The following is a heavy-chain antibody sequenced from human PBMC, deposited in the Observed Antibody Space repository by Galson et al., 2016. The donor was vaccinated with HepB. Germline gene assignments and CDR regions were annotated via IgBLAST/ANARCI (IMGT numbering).Heavy chain of an antibody. V-gene: IGHV5-51*01. CDR3: ARRVDSSEVCNY. Sequence: QSGAEVKKSGESLKISCKGSGYTFTSYWIGWVRQMPGKGLEWMGIIYPGDSDTRYNPSFQGRVTISADKSVDTAYLQWSSLKASDTAMYYCARRVDSSEVCNYWAQGTLVSVSS. CDR2: IYPGDSDT. D-gene: IGHD6-6*01. CDR1: GYTFTSYW. J-gene: IGHJ4*02.